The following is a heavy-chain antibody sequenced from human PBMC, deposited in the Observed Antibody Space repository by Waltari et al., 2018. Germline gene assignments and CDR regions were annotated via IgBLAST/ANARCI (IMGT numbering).Heavy chain of an antibody. V-gene: IGHV4-39*07. CDR2: IYHSGST. CDR1: GGSISSSSYY. J-gene: IGHJ4*02. CDR3: ARSPPIRGSGYFGNFDY. Sequence: QLQLQESGPGLVKPSDTLSLTCTVSGGSISSSSYYWGWIRQPPGKGLEWIGSIYHSGSTYYNPSLKSRVTISVDTSKNQFSLKLSSVTAADTAVYYCARSPPIRGSGYFGNFDYWGQGTLVTVSS. D-gene: IGHD3-3*01.